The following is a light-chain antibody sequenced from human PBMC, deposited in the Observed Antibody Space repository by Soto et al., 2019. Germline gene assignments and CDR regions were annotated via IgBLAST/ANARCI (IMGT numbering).Light chain of an antibody. CDR3: ISYTSDDVRYV. CDR1: NSDVGLYDF. Sequence: QSARTQPASVSGTPGQSITISCTGSNSDVGLYDFVSWYQHHPGRAPKLIVSEVSHRPSGISNRFSGSKSGSTASLTISGLQSEDEADYYCISYTSDDVRYVFGTGTKVTVL. CDR2: EVS. J-gene: IGLJ1*01. V-gene: IGLV2-14*01.